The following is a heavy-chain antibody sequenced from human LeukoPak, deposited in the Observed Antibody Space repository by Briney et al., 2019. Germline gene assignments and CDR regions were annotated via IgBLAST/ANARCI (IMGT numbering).Heavy chain of an antibody. CDR2: ITTSDGNT. V-gene: IGHV3-23*01. D-gene: IGHD7-27*01. J-gene: IGHJ4*02. CDR1: GFTFSSYT. CDR3: AKDGGLWVSAHWGDF. Sequence: GGSLRLSCAASGFTFSSYTMSWVRQAPGKGLEWVSTITTSDGNTYYADSVKGRFTVSRDNSKNTLYLQMNSLRAEDTAVYYCAKDGGLWVSAHWGDFWGRGTLVTVSS.